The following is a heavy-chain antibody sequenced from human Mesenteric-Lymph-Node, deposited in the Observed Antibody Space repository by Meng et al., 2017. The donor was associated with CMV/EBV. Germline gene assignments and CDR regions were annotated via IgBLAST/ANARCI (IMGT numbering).Heavy chain of an antibody. CDR2: ISSSGSTI. D-gene: IGHD3-16*01. CDR3: AGGGFDP. J-gene: IGHJ5*02. V-gene: IGHV3-11*01. Sequence: GESLKISCVASGFSFNYAWMHWVRQAPGKGLEWVSYISSSGSTIYYADSVKGRFTISRDNAKNSLYLQMNTLRAEDTAVYYCAGGGFDPWGQGTLVTVSS. CDR1: GFSFNYAW.